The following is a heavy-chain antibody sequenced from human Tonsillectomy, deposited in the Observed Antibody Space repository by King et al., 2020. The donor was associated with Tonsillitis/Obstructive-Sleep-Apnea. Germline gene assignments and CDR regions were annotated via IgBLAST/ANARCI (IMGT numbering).Heavy chain of an antibody. CDR3: ARDPVAGTPGNWSDP. D-gene: IGHD6-19*01. CDR1: GYTFTSYA. CDR2: INAGNGNP. J-gene: IGHJ5*02. V-gene: IGHV1-3*01. Sequence: QLVQSGAEVKKPGASVKVSCKASGYTFTSYAMHWVRQAPGQRLEWMGWINAGNGNPKYSQKFQGRVTITRDTSASTVDMELSSLRSEDTAVYYCARDPVAGTPGNWSDPWGQGTLVTVSS.